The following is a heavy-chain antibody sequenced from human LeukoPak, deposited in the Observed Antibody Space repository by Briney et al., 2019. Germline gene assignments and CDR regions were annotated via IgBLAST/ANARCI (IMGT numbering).Heavy chain of an antibody. CDR2: INHRGST. CDR3: ARRALGYDSSGPYGPFDY. V-gene: IGHV4-34*01. D-gene: IGHD3-22*01. CDR1: GGSFSGYY. J-gene: IGHJ4*02. Sequence: SETLSLTCAVYGGSFSGYYWSWIRQPPGKGLEWIGEINHRGSTNYNPSLKSRVTISVDTSKNQFSLKLSSVTAADTAVYYCARRALGYDSSGPYGPFDYWGQGTLVTVSS.